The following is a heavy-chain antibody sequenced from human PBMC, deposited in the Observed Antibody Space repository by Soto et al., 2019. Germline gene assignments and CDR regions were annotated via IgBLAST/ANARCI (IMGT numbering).Heavy chain of an antibody. CDR2: IWYDGSNK. CDR3: ARDPGRWLHSNPGY. CDR1: GFTFSSYG. D-gene: IGHD5-12*01. J-gene: IGHJ4*02. Sequence: QVQLVESGGGVVQPGRSLRLSCAASGFTFSSYGMHWVRQAPGKGLEWVAVIWYDGSNKYYADSVKGRFTISRDNSKKTLYLHMNSLRAEDTAVYYCARDPGRWLHSNPGYWGQGTLVTVSS. V-gene: IGHV3-33*01.